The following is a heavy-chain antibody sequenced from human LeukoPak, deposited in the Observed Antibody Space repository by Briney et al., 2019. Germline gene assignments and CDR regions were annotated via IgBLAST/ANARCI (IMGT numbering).Heavy chain of an antibody. CDR3: APRGIGGVDWFDP. CDR1: GFTFSSRT. V-gene: IGHV3-23*01. D-gene: IGHD2-8*02. CDR2: ITNDGVAT. Sequence: GESLKISCGASGFTFSSRTMNWVRQAPGKGLEWVSTITNDGVATYYADSVRGRFTVSRDNSRNTLYLQMNSLRVEDTAVYYCAPRGIGGVDWFDPWGQGTLVTVSS. J-gene: IGHJ5*02.